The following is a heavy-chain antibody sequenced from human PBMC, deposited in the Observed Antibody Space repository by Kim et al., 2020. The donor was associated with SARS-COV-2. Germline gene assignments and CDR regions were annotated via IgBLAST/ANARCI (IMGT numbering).Heavy chain of an antibody. CDR1: GFTFTSHA. V-gene: IGHV3-23*01. CDR2: TSGGGANP. Sequence: GGSLRLSCTASGFTFTSHAMAWFRQAPGKGLEWVSATSGGGANPNYADSVKGRFTISRDNSKDALFLQMNSLRTEDTALYYFTKVGSAPSSYAQSWGQGTLATVYS. J-gene: IGHJ5*02. D-gene: IGHD2-2*01. CDR3: TKVGSAPSSYAQS.